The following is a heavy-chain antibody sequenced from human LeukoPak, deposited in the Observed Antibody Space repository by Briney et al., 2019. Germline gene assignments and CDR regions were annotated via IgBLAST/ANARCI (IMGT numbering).Heavy chain of an antibody. CDR3: ARAVFERDYYYYYMDV. Sequence: SETLSLTCTVSGYSISSGHYWGWIRQPPGKGLEWIGYIYYSGSTNYNPSLKSRVTISVDTSKNQFSLKLSSVTAADTAVYYCARAVFERDYYYYYMDVWGKGTTVTISS. CDR2: IYYSGST. V-gene: IGHV4-61*01. J-gene: IGHJ6*03. D-gene: IGHD3-3*01. CDR1: GYSISSGHY.